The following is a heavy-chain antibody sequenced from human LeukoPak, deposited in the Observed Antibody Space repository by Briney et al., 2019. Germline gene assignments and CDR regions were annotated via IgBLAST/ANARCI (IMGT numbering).Heavy chain of an antibody. D-gene: IGHD6-19*01. CDR2: IYYSGST. V-gene: IGHV4-34*01. CDR3: ARSIGSGWPYLDY. Sequence: SETLSLTCAVYGGSFSGYYWSWIRQPPGKGLEWIGSIYYSGSTYYNPSLKSRVTISVDTSRNQFSLKLSSVTAADTAVYYCARSIGSGWPYLDYWGQGTLVTVSS. CDR1: GGSFSGYY. J-gene: IGHJ4*02.